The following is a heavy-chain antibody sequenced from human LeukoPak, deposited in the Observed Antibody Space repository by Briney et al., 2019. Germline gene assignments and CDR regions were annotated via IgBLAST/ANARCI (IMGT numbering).Heavy chain of an antibody. CDR2: INPNSGGT. Sequence: ASVKVSCKASGYTFTGYYMHWVRQAPGRGLEWMGWINPNSGGTNYAQKFQGRVTMTRDTSISTAYMELSRLRSDDTAVYYCARGYSSGWSTVGYWGQGTLVTVSS. D-gene: IGHD6-19*01. CDR3: ARGYSSGWSTVGY. CDR1: GYTFTGYY. V-gene: IGHV1-2*02. J-gene: IGHJ4*02.